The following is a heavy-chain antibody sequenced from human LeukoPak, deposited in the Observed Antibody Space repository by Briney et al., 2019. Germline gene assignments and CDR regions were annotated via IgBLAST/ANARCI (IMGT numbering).Heavy chain of an antibody. CDR3: AISEGRSGYYLQVDY. J-gene: IGHJ4*02. CDR1: GFTFSSYS. CDR2: ISSSSDYI. V-gene: IGHV3-21*01. D-gene: IGHD3-22*01. Sequence: GGSLRLSCAASGFTFSSYSMNRVCQAPGKGLEWVSSISSSSDYIYYADSVKGRFTISRDNAKNSLYLQMNSLRAEDTAVYYCAISEGRSGYYLQVDYWGQGTLVTVSS.